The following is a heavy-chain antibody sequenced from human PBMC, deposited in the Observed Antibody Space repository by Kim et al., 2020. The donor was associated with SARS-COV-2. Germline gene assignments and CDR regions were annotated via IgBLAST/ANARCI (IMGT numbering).Heavy chain of an antibody. Sequence: SETLSLTCTVSGGSISSGGYYWSWIRQHPGKGLEWIGYIYYSGSTYYNPSLKSRVTISVDTSKNQFSLKLSSVTAADTAVYYCARLIAAAGTDLLDYWGQGTLVTVSS. J-gene: IGHJ4*02. CDR2: IYYSGST. CDR1: GGSISSGGYY. V-gene: IGHV4-31*03. CDR3: ARLIAAAGTDLLDY. D-gene: IGHD6-13*01.